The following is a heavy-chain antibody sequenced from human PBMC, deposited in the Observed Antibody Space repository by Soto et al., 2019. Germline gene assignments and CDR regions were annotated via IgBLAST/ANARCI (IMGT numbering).Heavy chain of an antibody. CDR2: IYYSGNT. V-gene: IGHV4-61*08. D-gene: IGHD5-18*01. Sequence: PETLCVTYTGSGGSVSSGDYYWSWIRQPPGKGLEWIGYIYYSGNTNYNPSLKSRVIISVDTSKNLFSLKLTSVTAADTAVYYCARIPVDTSMIYWLDPWGQGTLVTVS. CDR3: ARIPVDTSMIYWLDP. CDR1: GGSVSSGDYY. J-gene: IGHJ5*02.